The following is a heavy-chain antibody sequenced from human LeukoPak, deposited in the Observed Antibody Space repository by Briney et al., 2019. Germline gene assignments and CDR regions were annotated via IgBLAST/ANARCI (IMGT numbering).Heavy chain of an antibody. CDR3: AREPDNSSSPLTLWY. J-gene: IGHJ4*02. D-gene: IGHD6-6*01. CDR1: GGSISTYY. V-gene: IGHV4-4*07. Sequence: SETLSLTCTVSGGSISTYYRSWIRQPAGKGLEWIGRIYDSGRTDYSPSLKSRVTVSIDTSKNQFSLKLTSMTAADTDVYYCAREPDNSSSPLTLWYWGQGIMVTVSS. CDR2: IYDSGRT.